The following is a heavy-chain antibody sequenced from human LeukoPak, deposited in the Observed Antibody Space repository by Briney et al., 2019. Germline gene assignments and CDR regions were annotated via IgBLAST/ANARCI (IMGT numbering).Heavy chain of an antibody. CDR3: ARGSSGYYYSPDY. Sequence: ASVKVSCKASGYTFSNYVINWVRQAPGQGLEWMGWMNPNSGNTDYAQKFQGRVTMTRSTSISTAYMELSSLRSEDTAVYYCARGSSGYYYSPDYWGQGTLVTVSS. V-gene: IGHV1-8*01. CDR2: MNPNSGNT. J-gene: IGHJ4*02. D-gene: IGHD3-22*01. CDR1: GYTFSNYV.